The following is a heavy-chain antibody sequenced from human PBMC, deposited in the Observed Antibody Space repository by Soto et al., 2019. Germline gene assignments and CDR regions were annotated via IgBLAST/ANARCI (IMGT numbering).Heavy chain of an antibody. CDR2: ISYDGSNK. CDR1: GFTFSSYG. V-gene: IGHV3-30*18. J-gene: IGHJ6*02. D-gene: IGHD6-19*01. Sequence: QSGGSLRLSCAASGFTFSSYGMHWVRQAPGKGLEWVAVISYDGSNKYYADSVKGRFTISRDNSKNTLYLQMNSLRAEDTAVYYCAKDWSPIAVAYYYYGMDVWGQGTTVTVSS. CDR3: AKDWSPIAVAYYYYGMDV.